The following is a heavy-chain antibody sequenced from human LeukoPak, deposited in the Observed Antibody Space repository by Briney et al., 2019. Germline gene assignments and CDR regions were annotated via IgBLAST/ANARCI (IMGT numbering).Heavy chain of an antibody. J-gene: IGHJ4*02. D-gene: IGHD6-6*01. CDR3: ARDPYSSSTSFDY. Sequence: GGSLRLSCAASGFTFSSYSMNWVRQAPGKGLEWVSYISSSSSTIYYADSVKGRFTISRDNAKNSLHLQMNSLRAEDTAVYYFARDPYSSSTSFDYGGQGTLVTLPS. CDR1: GFTFSSYS. CDR2: ISSSSSTI. V-gene: IGHV3-48*01.